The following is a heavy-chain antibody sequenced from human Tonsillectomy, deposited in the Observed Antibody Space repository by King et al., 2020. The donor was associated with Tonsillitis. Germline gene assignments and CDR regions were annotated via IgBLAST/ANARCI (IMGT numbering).Heavy chain of an antibody. J-gene: IGHJ4*02. Sequence: VQLVESGGGLVQPGGSLRLSCAASGFTFSSYWMSWVRPAPGKGLEWVANIKQDGSKKFYVDSVKGRFTISRDNAKNSLYLQMNSLRAEDTAVYYCARDLRGDDYGDYILAYWGQGTLVTVSS. V-gene: IGHV3-7*03. CDR1: GFTFSSYW. D-gene: IGHD4-17*01. CDR2: IKQDGSKK. CDR3: ARDLRGDDYGDYILAY.